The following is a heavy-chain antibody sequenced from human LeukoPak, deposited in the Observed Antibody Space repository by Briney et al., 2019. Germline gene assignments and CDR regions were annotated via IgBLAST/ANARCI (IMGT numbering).Heavy chain of an antibody. V-gene: IGHV1-46*01. D-gene: IGHD2-15*01. CDR3: ARGDIVVVVAAIRGAFDI. J-gene: IGHJ3*02. Sequence: ASVKVSCKASGYTFTSYYMHWVRQAPGQGLEWMGIINPSGGSTSYAQKFQGRVTMTRDTSTSTAYMELSSLRSEDTAVYYCARGDIVVVVAAIRGAFDIWGQGTMVTVSS. CDR1: GYTFTSYY. CDR2: INPSGGST.